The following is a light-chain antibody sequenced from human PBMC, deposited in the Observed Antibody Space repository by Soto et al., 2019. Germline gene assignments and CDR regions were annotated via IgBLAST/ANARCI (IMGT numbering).Light chain of an antibody. CDR3: QSYDSSLSGCV. V-gene: IGLV1-40*01. CDR2: ANS. Sequence: QSVLTQTPSVSGAPGQRGTISCTGSSSNIGTDYGVHWYQQLPGTAPKLLIYANSNRPSGVPDRFSGSRSGTSASLAIAGLQAEDEADYYCQSYDSSLSGCVFGTGTKLTVL. CDR1: SSNIGTDYG. J-gene: IGLJ1*01.